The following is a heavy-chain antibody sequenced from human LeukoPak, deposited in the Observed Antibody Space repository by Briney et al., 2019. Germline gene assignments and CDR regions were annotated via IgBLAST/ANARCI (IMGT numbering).Heavy chain of an antibody. D-gene: IGHD3-16*01. Sequence: GGSLRLSCVASGFTFSSYDMHWVRQATGKGLEWVSAIDTAGDTYYPDSVKGRFTISRENAKNSLYLQMNSLRAGDTAAYYCARVSSGGGESTYFDYWGRGTLVTVSS. CDR2: IDTAGDT. CDR1: GFTFSSYD. CDR3: ARVSSGGGESTYFDY. J-gene: IGHJ4*02. V-gene: IGHV3-13*01.